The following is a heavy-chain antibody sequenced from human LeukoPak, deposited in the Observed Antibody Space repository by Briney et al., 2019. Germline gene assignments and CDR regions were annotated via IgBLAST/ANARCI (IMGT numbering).Heavy chain of an antibody. CDR1: GGTFSSYA. D-gene: IGHD6-13*01. V-gene: IGHV1-46*01. CDR2: INPSGGST. J-gene: IGHJ5*02. Sequence: GASVKVSCKASGGTFSSYAISWVRQAPGQGLEWMGIINPSGGSTSYAQKFQVRVTITRDTATSTVYMEPSSLRSEDTAVYYCARARRIAAAAYNWFDPWGQGTLVTVSS. CDR3: ARARRIAAAAYNWFDP.